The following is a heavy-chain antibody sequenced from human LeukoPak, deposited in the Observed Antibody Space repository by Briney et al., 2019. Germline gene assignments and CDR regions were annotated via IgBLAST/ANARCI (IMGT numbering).Heavy chain of an antibody. CDR3: ARHEEEDGYNAKTFDF. V-gene: IGHV4-39*01. J-gene: IGHJ4*02. CDR1: GVSISSSNNF. D-gene: IGHD5-24*01. Sequence: PPETLSLTCTVSGVSISSSNNFWGWIRQPPGKGLEWIGSMHYRGTTYYIPSLKSRVTISVDTSKNQFSLKLSSVTAADTAVYYCARHEEEDGYNAKTFDFWGQGTLVTVSS. CDR2: MHYRGTT.